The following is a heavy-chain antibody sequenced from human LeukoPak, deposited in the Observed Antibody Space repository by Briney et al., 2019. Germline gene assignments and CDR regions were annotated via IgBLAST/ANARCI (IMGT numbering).Heavy chain of an antibody. CDR1: GGSISSYY. J-gene: IGHJ4*02. Sequence: WETLSLTCTVSGGSISSYYWDWIRQPPGKGPEWIGNMLYSGSTNYNPSLKSRVTISADVSKNQFSLKLSSVTAADTAIYYCAGGDSSSWVDYWGQGTLVTVSS. CDR3: AGGDSSSWVDY. V-gene: IGHV4-59*01. CDR2: MLYSGST. D-gene: IGHD6-13*01.